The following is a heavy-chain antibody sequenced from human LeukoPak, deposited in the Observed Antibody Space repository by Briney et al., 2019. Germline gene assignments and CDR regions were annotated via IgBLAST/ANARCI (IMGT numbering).Heavy chain of an antibody. CDR2: IYYSGST. J-gene: IGHJ4*02. CDR1: GGSISSYY. Sequence: SETLSLTCTVSGGSISSYYWSWIRQPPGKGLEWIGYIYYSGSTNYNPSLKSRVTISVDTSKNQFSLKLSFVTAADTAVYYCARGLVGYLYYFDYWGQGTLVTVSS. CDR3: ARGLVGYLYYFDY. V-gene: IGHV4-59*01. D-gene: IGHD2-21*01.